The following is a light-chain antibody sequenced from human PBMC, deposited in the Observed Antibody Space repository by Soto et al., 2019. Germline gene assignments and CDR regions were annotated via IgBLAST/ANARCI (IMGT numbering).Light chain of an antibody. CDR1: QNISIW. J-gene: IGKJ1*01. CDR3: QHYIAYFPT. CDR2: RAS. Sequence: DIQMTQSPSTLSASVGDRVTITCRASQNISIWLAWYQQKPGKAPKLLIYRASNLESGVPSRFSGSGFGTVFTLTISSLQPDDFATYFCQHYIAYFPTFGQGTKVDIK. V-gene: IGKV1-5*03.